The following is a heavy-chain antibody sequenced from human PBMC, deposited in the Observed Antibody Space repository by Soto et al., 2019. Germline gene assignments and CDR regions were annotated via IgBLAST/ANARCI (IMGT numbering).Heavy chain of an antibody. Sequence: GGSLRLSCAASGFTFSSYGMHWVRQAPGKGLEWVAVISYDGSNKYYADSVKGRFTISRDNSKNTLYLQMNSLRAEDTAVYYCARTIYCSSTSCYLVDTARDIWGQGTMVTLSS. CDR2: ISYDGSNK. J-gene: IGHJ3*02. D-gene: IGHD2-2*01. CDR1: GFTFSSYG. CDR3: ARTIYCSSTSCYLVDTARDI. V-gene: IGHV3-30*03.